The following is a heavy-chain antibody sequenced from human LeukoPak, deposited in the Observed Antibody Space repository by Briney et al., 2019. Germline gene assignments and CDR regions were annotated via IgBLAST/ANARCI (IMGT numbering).Heavy chain of an antibody. Sequence: GGSLRLSCAASGLIFDDYTMHWVRQAPGKGLEWVSVIYSGGSTYYVDSVKGRFTISRDNSKNTVYLQMNSLRAEDTAVYYCARANGYCSGGTCPGYWGQGTLVTVSS. CDR3: ARANGYCSGGTCPGY. V-gene: IGHV3-66*01. CDR2: IYSGGST. CDR1: GLIFDDYT. D-gene: IGHD2-15*01. J-gene: IGHJ4*02.